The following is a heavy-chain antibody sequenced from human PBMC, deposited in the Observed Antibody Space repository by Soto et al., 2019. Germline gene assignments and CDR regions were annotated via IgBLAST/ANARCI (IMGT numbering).Heavy chain of an antibody. Sequence: VASVKVSCKASGYTFTSYGISWVRQAPGQGLEWMGWISAYNGNTNYAQKLQGRVTMTTDTSTSTAYMELRSLRSDDTAVYYCARGPGGYDYVVDYYYYGMDVWGQGTTVTVSS. CDR3: ARGPGGYDYVVDYYYYGMDV. CDR1: GYTFTSYG. D-gene: IGHD5-12*01. V-gene: IGHV1-18*04. CDR2: ISAYNGNT. J-gene: IGHJ6*02.